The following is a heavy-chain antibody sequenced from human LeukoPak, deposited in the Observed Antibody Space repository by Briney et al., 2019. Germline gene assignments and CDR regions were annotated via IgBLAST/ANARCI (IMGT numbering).Heavy chain of an antibody. Sequence: ASVKVSCKASGYTFTGYYMHWVRQAPGQGLEWMGWINPNSGGTNYAQKFQGRVTMTRDTAISTAYMERSRLRSDDTAVYYCARTERIAVAGTSDYWGQGTLVTVSS. D-gene: IGHD6-19*01. V-gene: IGHV1-2*02. CDR1: GYTFTGYY. CDR3: ARTERIAVAGTSDY. J-gene: IGHJ4*02. CDR2: INPNSGGT.